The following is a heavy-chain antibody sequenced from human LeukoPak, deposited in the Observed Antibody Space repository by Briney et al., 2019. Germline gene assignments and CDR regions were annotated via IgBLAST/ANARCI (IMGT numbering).Heavy chain of an antibody. CDR2: INPNSGGT. D-gene: IGHD2-21*02. CDR1: GYTFTGYF. CDR3: ARVYCGGDCYHFDY. Sequence: ASVKVSCKASGYTFTGYFMHWVRQAPGQGLEWMGRINPNSGGTNYAQKFQGRVTMTRDTSISTAYMELSRLRSDDTAMYYCARVYCGGDCYHFDYWGQGALVTVSS. J-gene: IGHJ4*02. V-gene: IGHV1-2*06.